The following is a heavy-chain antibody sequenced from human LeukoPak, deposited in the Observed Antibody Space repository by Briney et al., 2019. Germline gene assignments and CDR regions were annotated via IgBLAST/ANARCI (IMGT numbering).Heavy chain of an antibody. Sequence: ASVKVSCKASGYPFSNYDINWVRQAPGQGLEWVGGMNPKSGNTGYAQKFQGRVTMTRVTSITTAYMELRSLRSDDTAVYYCTKASLAFGTKYFDPWGQGTLVTVSS. CDR3: TKASLAFGTKYFDP. J-gene: IGHJ5*02. CDR2: MNPKSGNT. V-gene: IGHV1-8*01. D-gene: IGHD3-10*01. CDR1: GYPFSNYD.